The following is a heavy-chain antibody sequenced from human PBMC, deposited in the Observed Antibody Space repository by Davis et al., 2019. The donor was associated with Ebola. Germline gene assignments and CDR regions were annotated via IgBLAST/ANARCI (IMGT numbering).Heavy chain of an antibody. CDR1: GGSMSSYY. Sequence: MPSETLSLTCTVSGGSMSSYYWSWIRQPPGKGLEWIGYIYYSGSTNYNPSLKSRVTISVDTSKNQFFLKLSSVTAADTAVYYCARKGRRTYNWFDPWGQGTLVTVSS. CDR2: IYYSGST. V-gene: IGHV4-59*12. D-gene: IGHD2-15*01. J-gene: IGHJ5*02. CDR3: ARKGRRTYNWFDP.